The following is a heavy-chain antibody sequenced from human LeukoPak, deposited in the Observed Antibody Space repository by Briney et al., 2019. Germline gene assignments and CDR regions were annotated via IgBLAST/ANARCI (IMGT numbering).Heavy chain of an antibody. V-gene: IGHV1-69*05. CDR1: GGTFSGYA. D-gene: IGHD1-26*01. Sequence: SVKVSCKASGGTFSGYAISWVRQAPGQGLEWMGGIIPILGTANYAQKFQGRVTITTDESTSTAYMELSSLRSEDTAVYHCASSGSYHDAFDIWGQGTMVTVSS. CDR3: ASSGSYHDAFDI. J-gene: IGHJ3*02. CDR2: IIPILGTA.